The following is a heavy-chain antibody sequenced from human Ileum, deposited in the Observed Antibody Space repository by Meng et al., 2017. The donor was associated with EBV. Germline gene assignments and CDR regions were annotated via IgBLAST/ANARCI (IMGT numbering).Heavy chain of an antibody. CDR2: IDQSGYT. CDR3: ARYGRCNGNSFYCFDP. V-gene: IGHV4-34*01. Sequence: QVRLQQWCTRLLKPSETLSLTCAVYGASFNDYYWTLLRQHPGKGLEWIGEIDQSGYTKFNPSLSSRATISRDTSNNQFSLRLNSVTAADTALYYCARYGRCNGNSFYCFDPWGQGTLVTVSS. J-gene: IGHJ5*02. D-gene: IGHD4-23*01. CDR1: GASFNDYY.